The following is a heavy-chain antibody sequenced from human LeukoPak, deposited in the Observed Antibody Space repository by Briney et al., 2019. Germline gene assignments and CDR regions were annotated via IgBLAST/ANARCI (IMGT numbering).Heavy chain of an antibody. CDR2: IIPIFGTA. CDR3: ASSNYYDSSGYLLYFDY. V-gene: IGHV1-69*06. CDR1: GYTFTSYG. J-gene: IGHJ4*02. D-gene: IGHD3-22*01. Sequence: SMKVSCKASGYTFTSYGISWVRQAPGQGLEWMGGIIPIFGTANYAQKFQGRVTITADKSTSTAYMELSSLRSEDTAVYYCASSNYYDSSGYLLYFDYWGQGTLVTVSS.